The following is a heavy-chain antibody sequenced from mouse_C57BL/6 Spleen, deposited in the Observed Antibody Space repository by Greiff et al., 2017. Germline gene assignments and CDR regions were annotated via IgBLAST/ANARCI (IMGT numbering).Heavy chain of an antibody. Sequence: DVKLVESGGGLVKPGGSLKLSCAASGFTFSDYGMHWVRQAPEKGLEWVAYISSGSSTIYYADTVKGRFTISRDNAKNTLFLQMTSLRSDDTAMYYCARQRVVAPFDYWGQGTTLTVSS. CDR3: ARQRVVAPFDY. J-gene: IGHJ2*01. CDR2: ISSGSSTI. V-gene: IGHV5-17*01. CDR1: GFTFSDYG. D-gene: IGHD1-1*01.